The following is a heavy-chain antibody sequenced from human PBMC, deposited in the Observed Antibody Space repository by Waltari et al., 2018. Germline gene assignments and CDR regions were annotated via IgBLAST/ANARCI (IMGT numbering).Heavy chain of an antibody. J-gene: IGHJ4*02. V-gene: IGHV3-23*01. Sequence: EVQLLESGGGLVQRGGSLRLSCAASGFPFSRYAMTWVRQAPGKGLEWVSAISGSGGSTYYADSVKGRFTISRDNSKNTLYLQMNSLRAEDTAVYYCAKDRTPYYDSSGYFYWGQGTLVTVSS. CDR2: ISGSGGST. CDR1: GFPFSRYA. D-gene: IGHD3-22*01. CDR3: AKDRTPYYDSSGYFY.